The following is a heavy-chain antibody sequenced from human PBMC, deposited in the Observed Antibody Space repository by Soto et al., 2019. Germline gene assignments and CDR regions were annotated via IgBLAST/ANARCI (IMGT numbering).Heavy chain of an antibody. V-gene: IGHV1-69*06. D-gene: IGHD1-20*01. CDR1: GGTFSSYA. CDR2: IIPIFGTA. CDR3: ASYKNVTPGPYYYYYGMDV. Sequence: ASVKFSCKASGGTFSSYAISWLRQAPGQGLEWMGGIIPIFGTANYAQKFQGRVTITADKSTSTAYMELSSLRSEDTAVYYCASYKNVTPGPYYYYYGMDVWGQGTTVTVSS. J-gene: IGHJ6*02.